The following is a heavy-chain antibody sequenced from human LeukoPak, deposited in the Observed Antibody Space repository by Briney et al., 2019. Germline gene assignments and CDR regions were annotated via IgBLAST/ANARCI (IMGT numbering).Heavy chain of an antibody. J-gene: IGHJ4*02. V-gene: IGHV3-23*01. Sequence: LPGGSLRLSCAAPGFTFSSYAMSWVRQAPGKGLEWVSAISGSGGSTYYADSVKGRFTISRDNSKNTLYLQMNSLRAEDTAVYYCARYYDSSGYYPYYFDYWGQGTLVTVSS. CDR3: ARYYDSSGYYPYYFDY. CDR1: GFTFSSYA. D-gene: IGHD3-22*01. CDR2: ISGSGGST.